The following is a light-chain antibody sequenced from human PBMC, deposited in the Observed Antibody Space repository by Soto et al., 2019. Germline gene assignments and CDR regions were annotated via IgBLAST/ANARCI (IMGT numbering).Light chain of an antibody. J-gene: IGKJ5*01. CDR2: AAS. CDR3: LQLNSYPFT. Sequence: IQLTQSPSSLSASVGDRVTITCRASQAISSYLAWYQQKPGKAPKVLIYAASTLQSGVPSRFSGGGSGTDFTLTISSLQPEDFATYYCLQLNSYPFTFGQGSRLVIK. CDR1: QAISSY. V-gene: IGKV1-9*01.